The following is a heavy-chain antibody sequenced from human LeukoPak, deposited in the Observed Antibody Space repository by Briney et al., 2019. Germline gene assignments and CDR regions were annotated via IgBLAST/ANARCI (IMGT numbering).Heavy chain of an antibody. J-gene: IGHJ5*02. V-gene: IGHV4-59*01. CDR3: ARYCSGGNCYNWFDP. Sequence: SETLSLTCTVSGGSISPFYWSWIRQPPGKGLEWIAYIYYSGSTKYNPSLQSRVTISVDASKNQFSLKLSSVTAADTAVYYCARYCSGGNCYNWFDPWGQGTLVTVSS. CDR2: IYYSGST. CDR1: GGSISPFY. D-gene: IGHD2-15*01.